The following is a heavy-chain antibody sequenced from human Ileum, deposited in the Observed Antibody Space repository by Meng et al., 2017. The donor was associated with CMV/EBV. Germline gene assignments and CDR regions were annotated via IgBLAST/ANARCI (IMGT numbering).Heavy chain of an antibody. J-gene: IGHJ5*02. D-gene: IGHD2-2*01. V-gene: IGHV1-2*02. CDR3: ARVPATVEWFDP. Sequence: KASGYPFTGYYMHWVRQAPGQGLEWMGWINPNSGGTNYAQKFQGRVTMTRDTSISTAYMELSSLRSDDTAVYYCARVPATVEWFDPWGQGTLVTVSS. CDR1: GYPFTGYY. CDR2: INPNSGGT.